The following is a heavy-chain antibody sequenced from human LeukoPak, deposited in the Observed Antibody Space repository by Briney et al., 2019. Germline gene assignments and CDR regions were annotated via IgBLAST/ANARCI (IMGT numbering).Heavy chain of an antibody. CDR1: GFTFSSYA. D-gene: IGHD2-21*02. CDR3: ARGYIYVVVTATALDY. Sequence: GGSLRLSCAASGFTFSSYAMHWVRQAPGKGLEWVAVISYDGSNKYYADSVKGRFTISRDNSKNTLYLQMNSLRAEDTAVYYCARGYIYVVVTATALDYWGQGTLVTVSS. CDR2: ISYDGSNK. J-gene: IGHJ4*02. V-gene: IGHV3-30-3*01.